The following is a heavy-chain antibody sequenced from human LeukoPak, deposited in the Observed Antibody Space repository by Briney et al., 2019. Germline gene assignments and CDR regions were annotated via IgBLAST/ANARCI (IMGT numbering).Heavy chain of an antibody. Sequence: GGSLRLSCAASGFTFGSCWMNWVRQTPGKGLEWVANINQDGSQRFYVDSVKGRFTISRDNANNSLYLQMNSLRAEDTAVYYCARDIVATGDHYYYGMDVWGQGTTVTVSS. CDR1: GFTFGSCW. CDR3: ARDIVATGDHYYYGMDV. CDR2: INQDGSQR. V-gene: IGHV3-7*03. J-gene: IGHJ6*02. D-gene: IGHD5-12*01.